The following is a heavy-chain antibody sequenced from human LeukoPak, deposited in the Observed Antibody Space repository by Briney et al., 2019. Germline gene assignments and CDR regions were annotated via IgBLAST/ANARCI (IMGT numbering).Heavy chain of an antibody. D-gene: IGHD2-21*01. J-gene: IGHJ4*02. Sequence: GASVKVSCKASGYTFTAQYMHWVRQAPGQGPEWMGWINPNNGDTKYAQSFLGRVTMTRDTSTTTAYMELRSLRSDDTAVYFCASYPRNIPTPPFDYWGQGTLVTVSS. CDR3: ASYPRNIPTPPFDY. CDR2: INPNNGDT. V-gene: IGHV1-2*02. CDR1: GYTFTAQY.